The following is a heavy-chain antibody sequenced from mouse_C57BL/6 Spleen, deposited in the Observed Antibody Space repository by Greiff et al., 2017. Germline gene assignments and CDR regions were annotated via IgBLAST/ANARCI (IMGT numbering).Heavy chain of an antibody. Sequence: EVKLMESEGGLVQPGSSMKLSCTASGFTFSDSYLALFRQVPETGLEWVANINYDGSSTYYLDSLKSRFIISLDNAKNILSLQMSSLKSEDTATYYCAREGDYGSSYSYFDVWGTGTTVTVSS. D-gene: IGHD1-1*01. CDR1: GFTFSDSY. J-gene: IGHJ1*03. CDR2: INYDGSST. V-gene: IGHV5-16*01. CDR3: AREGDYGSSYSYFDV.